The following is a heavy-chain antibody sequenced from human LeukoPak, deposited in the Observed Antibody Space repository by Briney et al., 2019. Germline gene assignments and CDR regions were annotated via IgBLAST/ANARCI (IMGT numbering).Heavy chain of an antibody. J-gene: IGHJ5*02. CDR2: IYYSGST. CDR1: SAAVASHRYY. Sequence: SETLSLTCTVSSAAVASHRYYWGWIRQPPGKGLEWIGTIYYSGSTFYRPSLKSRVTISLGTSENQFSLRLTSVTAADTAVYYCARHTPRPGTTGWFDPWGQGTLVTVSS. D-gene: IGHD1-7*01. CDR3: ARHTPRPGTTGWFDP. V-gene: IGHV4-39*01.